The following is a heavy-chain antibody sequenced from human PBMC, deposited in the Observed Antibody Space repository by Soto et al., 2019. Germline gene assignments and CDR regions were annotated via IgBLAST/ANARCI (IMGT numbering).Heavy chain of an antibody. CDR2: IYYNGST. Sequence: QVQLQESGPGLVKPSQTLSLTCTVSGGSISSGVYYWICIRQPPRKGLAWISYIYYNGSTYYNPSLKSRVIIKVDTSTYQFSLKLSSVTAAHTALYYFSRDRAGWAARPYNLFYPWGKGTLVNVSS. CDR3: SRDRAGWAARPYNLFYP. V-gene: IGHV4-31*03. D-gene: IGHD6-6*01. J-gene: IGHJ5*02. CDR1: GGSISSGVYY.